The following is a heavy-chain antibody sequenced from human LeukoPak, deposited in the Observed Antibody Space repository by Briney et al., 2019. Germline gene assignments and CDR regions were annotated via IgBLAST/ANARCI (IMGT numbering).Heavy chain of an antibody. D-gene: IGHD3-22*01. CDR1: GFTFSNYA. CDR2: ISYDGSKR. CDR3: ATVQREYYYDSSGIMGN. V-gene: IGHV3-30*04. J-gene: IGHJ4*02. Sequence: GGSLRLSCAASGFTFSNYAMDWVRQAPGKGLEWMAVISYDGSKRYYADSVKGRFTISRDKSNNKLYLQMDSLRAEDTAVYYCATVQREYYYDSSGIMGNWGQGTLVTVSS.